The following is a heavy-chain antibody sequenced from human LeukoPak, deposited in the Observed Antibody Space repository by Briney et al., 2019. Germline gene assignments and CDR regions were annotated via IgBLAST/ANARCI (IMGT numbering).Heavy chain of an antibody. J-gene: IGHJ4*02. V-gene: IGHV1-24*01. D-gene: IGHD4-23*01. CDR1: GYTLTELS. CDR2: FDPEDGET. Sequence: GASVKVSXKVSGYTLTELSMHWVRQAPGKGLEWIGGFDPEDGETIYAQKFQGRVTMTEDTSTDTAYMELSSLRSEDTAVYYCATGVQGYYGGNSEALDYWGQGTLVTVSS. CDR3: ATGVQGYYGGNSEALDY.